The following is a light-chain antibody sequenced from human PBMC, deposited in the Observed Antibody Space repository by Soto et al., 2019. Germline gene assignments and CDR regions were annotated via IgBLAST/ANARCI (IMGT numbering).Light chain of an antibody. Sequence: QPVLTQPPSASGSPGQSVTISCTGTSSDVGGYNYVSWYQQHPGKAPKLMIYEVSNWPSGVSNRFSGSKSGNTASLTISGLQAEDEADYYCSSYTSSSTLVVFGGGTKVTVL. J-gene: IGLJ2*01. CDR2: EVS. V-gene: IGLV2-14*01. CDR3: SSYTSSSTLVV. CDR1: SSDVGGYNY.